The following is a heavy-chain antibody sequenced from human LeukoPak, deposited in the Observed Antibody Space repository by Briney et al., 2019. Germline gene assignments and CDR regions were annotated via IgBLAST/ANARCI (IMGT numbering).Heavy chain of an antibody. CDR1: GFTFSSYA. CDR3: ARDNDCSSTSCYVGFDY. J-gene: IGHJ4*02. CDR2: ISYDGSNK. D-gene: IGHD2-2*01. Sequence: PGRSLRLSCAASGFTFSSYAMYWVRQAPGKGLEWVAVISYDGSNKDYADSVKGRFTISRDNSKNTLYLQMNSLRAEDTAVYYCARDNDCSSTSCYVGFDYWGQGTLVTVSS. V-gene: IGHV3-30*04.